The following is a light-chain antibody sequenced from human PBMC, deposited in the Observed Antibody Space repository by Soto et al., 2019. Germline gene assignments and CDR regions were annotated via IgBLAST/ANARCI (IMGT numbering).Light chain of an antibody. Sequence: QSVLTQPASVSGSPGQSITISCTGTSNDIGTYNYVSCYQQHPGKAPKLMIYDVTARPSGVSNRFSGAKSGNTASLTISGLQPDDEADYYCSSCTSSTTHVTFGGGTKLTVL. V-gene: IGLV2-14*03. J-gene: IGLJ2*01. CDR3: SSCTSSTTHVT. CDR1: SNDIGTYNY. CDR2: DVT.